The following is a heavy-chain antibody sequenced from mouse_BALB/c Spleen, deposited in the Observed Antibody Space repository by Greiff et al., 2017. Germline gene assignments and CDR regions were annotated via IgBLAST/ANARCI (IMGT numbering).Heavy chain of an antibody. V-gene: IGHV1-5*01. Sequence: VQLQQSGTVLARPGASVKMSCKASGYTFTSYWMHWVKQRPGQGLEWIGAIYPGNSDTSYNQKFKGKAKLTAVTSTSTAYMELSSLTNEDSAVYYCARGETATRYFDVWGAGTTVTVSS. J-gene: IGHJ1*01. CDR3: ARGETATRYFDV. CDR1: GYTFTSYW. D-gene: IGHD1-2*01. CDR2: IYPGNSDT.